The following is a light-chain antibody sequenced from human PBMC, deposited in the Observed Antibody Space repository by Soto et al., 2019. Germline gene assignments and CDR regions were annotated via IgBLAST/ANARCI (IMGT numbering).Light chain of an antibody. V-gene: IGKV1-5*03. J-gene: IGKJ4*01. Sequence: DIQMTQSPSTLSASVGDRVTITCRASQSISSWLAWYQHKPGKAPKFLIYKASILESGVPSRFSGSGSGTEFPLTINSLQPDDFATYYCQQYDSYPLTFGGGTKVEIK. CDR3: QQYDSYPLT. CDR2: KAS. CDR1: QSISSW.